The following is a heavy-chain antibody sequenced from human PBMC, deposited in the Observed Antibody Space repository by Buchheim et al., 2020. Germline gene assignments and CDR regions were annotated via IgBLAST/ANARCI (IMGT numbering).Heavy chain of an antibody. D-gene: IGHD2-8*01. J-gene: IGHJ6*02. CDR1: GGSFSGYY. Sequence: QVQLQQWGAGLLKPSETLSLTCAVYGGSFSGYYWSWIRQPPGKGLEWIGEINHSGSTNYNPSLKSRVTISVATSKNQFSLKLSSVTAADTAVYYCARGKGYCTNGVCYSNHYYYYGMDVWGQGTT. CDR2: INHSGST. CDR3: ARGKGYCTNGVCYSNHYYYYGMDV. V-gene: IGHV4-34*01.